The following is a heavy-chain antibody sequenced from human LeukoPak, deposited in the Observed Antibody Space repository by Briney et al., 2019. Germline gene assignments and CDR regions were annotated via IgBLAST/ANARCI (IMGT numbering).Heavy chain of an antibody. D-gene: IGHD2-15*01. V-gene: IGHV1-2*02. CDR3: AKSTNIVVVVALGDHAFDI. Sequence: ASVTVSCKASGYTFTGYYMHWVRQAPGQGLEWMGWINPNSGGTNYAQKFQGRVTMTRDTSISTAYMELSRLRSDDTAVYYCAKSTNIVVVVALGDHAFDIWGQGTMVTVSS. J-gene: IGHJ3*02. CDR2: INPNSGGT. CDR1: GYTFTGYY.